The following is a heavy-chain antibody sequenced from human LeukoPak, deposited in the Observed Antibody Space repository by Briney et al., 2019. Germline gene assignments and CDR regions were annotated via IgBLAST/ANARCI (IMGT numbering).Heavy chain of an antibody. CDR3: ARANANGENYHERDFDY. CDR1: GFTFSRHA. D-gene: IGHD4-17*01. V-gene: IGHV3-30*04. CDR2: ISDVVGNR. J-gene: IGHJ4*02. Sequence: GGSLRLSCVASGFTFSRHAVHWVRPAPGRGLEWVAVISDVVGNRYYADSMKGRFTISRDNYKNTLYLQINSLRGEDTAVYYCARANANGENYHERDFDYGGQGTLVTVSS.